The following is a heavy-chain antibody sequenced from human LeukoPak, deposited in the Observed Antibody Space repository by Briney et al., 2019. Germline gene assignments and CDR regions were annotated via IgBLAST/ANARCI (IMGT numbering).Heavy chain of an antibody. Sequence: GESLRLSCAASGFTFGAHWMHWVRQTPGKGLVWVSRINSDGRTTAYADSVKGRFTISRDNSKNTLFLEINNLRAEDTAVYYCVAGQNYRFDYWGQGTLVTVSS. D-gene: IGHD1-7*01. V-gene: IGHV3-74*01. J-gene: IGHJ4*02. CDR1: GFTFGAHW. CDR2: INSDGRTT. CDR3: VAGQNYRFDY.